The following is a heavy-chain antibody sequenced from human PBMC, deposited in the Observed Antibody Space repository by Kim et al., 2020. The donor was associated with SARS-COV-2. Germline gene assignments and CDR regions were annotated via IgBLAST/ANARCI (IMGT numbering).Heavy chain of an antibody. V-gene: IGHV6-1*01. D-gene: IGHD3-3*01. J-gene: IGHJ6*03. Sequence: SQTLSLTCAISVDITVLRNGAWNWIRQSPSRGLEWLGRTYYTSKWNNDYATSVKGRISINPDTSKNQVSLQLSAVTPEDTAVYYCTRSPVFIQGVVNYYHYYMDVWGKGTTVTVSS. CDR2: TYYTSKWNN. CDR3: TRSPVFIQGVVNYYHYYMDV. CDR1: VDITVLRNGA.